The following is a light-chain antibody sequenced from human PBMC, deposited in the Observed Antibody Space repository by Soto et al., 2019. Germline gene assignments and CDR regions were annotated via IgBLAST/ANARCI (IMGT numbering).Light chain of an antibody. J-gene: IGKJ4*01. CDR1: QSVSSY. V-gene: IGKV3-11*01. Sequence: EIVLTQSPATLSLAPGERATLSCRASQSVSSYLAWYQQKPGQAPRLLIYDASNRATGIPARFSGSGSGTDFTLTISSLEPEGFAVSYGQQRSNWPPLTFGGGTKVEIK. CDR2: DAS. CDR3: QQRSNWPPLT.